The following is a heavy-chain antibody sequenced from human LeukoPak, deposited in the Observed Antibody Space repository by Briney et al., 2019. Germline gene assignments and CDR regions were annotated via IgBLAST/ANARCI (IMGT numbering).Heavy chain of an antibody. D-gene: IGHD2-15*01. J-gene: IGHJ5*02. CDR1: GFTFSDYY. CDR3: VRGGPSTWS. Sequence: GGSLRLSCAASGFTFSDYYMNWIRQAPGKGLEGVSYISGSGQTIYYADSVKGRFTISRDNAKNSLFLRMDSLRVEDTAVYYCVRGGPSTWSWGQGTLVTVSS. CDR2: ISGSGQTI. V-gene: IGHV3-11*04.